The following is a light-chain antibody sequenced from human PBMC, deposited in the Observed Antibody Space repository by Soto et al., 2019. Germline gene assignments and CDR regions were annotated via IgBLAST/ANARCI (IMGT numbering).Light chain of an antibody. V-gene: IGLV2-14*01. CDR3: SSYTSSSTLE. Sequence: QSVLTQPASVSGSPGQSITISCTGSSSDVGGYNYVSWYQQHPGMAPKLMIYDVSSRPSGLSSRFSGSKSGNTASLTISGLQAEDEADYYCSSYTSSSTLEFGGGTKVTVL. CDR2: DVS. CDR1: SSDVGGYNY. J-gene: IGLJ2*01.